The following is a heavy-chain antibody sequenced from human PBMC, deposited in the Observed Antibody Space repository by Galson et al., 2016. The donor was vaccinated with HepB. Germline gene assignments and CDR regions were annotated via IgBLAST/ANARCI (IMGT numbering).Heavy chain of an antibody. CDR3: ARGTPYTNRIFAWGAFDV. D-gene: IGHD2-21*01. Sequence: ETLSLTCVVSGGSMNNYYWNWVRQPPGKGLEWIGYMSYSGSANYNPSLMGRATISVDTSKRRFSLKVTSMSAADTAVYFCARGTPYTNRIFAWGAFDVWGRGTVVTVSS. V-gene: IGHV4-59*01. J-gene: IGHJ3*01. CDR1: GGSMNNYY. CDR2: MSYSGSA.